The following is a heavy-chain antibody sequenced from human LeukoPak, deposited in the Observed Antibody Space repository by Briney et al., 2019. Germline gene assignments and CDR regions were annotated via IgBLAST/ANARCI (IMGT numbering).Heavy chain of an antibody. D-gene: IGHD1-26*01. CDR2: INHSGST. J-gene: IGHJ6*03. CDR3: ARGDSGSYLGSYYYYMDV. Sequence: PSETLSLTCAVYGGSFSGYYWSGILQPPGKGLEWIGEINHSGSTNYNPSLKSRVTISVDTSKNQFSLKLSSVTAADTAVYYCARGDSGSYLGSYYYYMDVWGKGTTVTVSS. CDR1: GGSFSGYY. V-gene: IGHV4-34*01.